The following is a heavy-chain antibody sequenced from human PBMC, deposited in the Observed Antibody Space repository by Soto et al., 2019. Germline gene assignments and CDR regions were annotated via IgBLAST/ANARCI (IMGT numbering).Heavy chain of an antibody. D-gene: IGHD3-16*02. J-gene: IGHJ4*02. Sequence: QVQLVESGGGVVQPGRSLRLSYAASGFTFSSYGMHWVRQAPGKGLEWVAVISYDGSNKYYADSVKGRFTISRDNSKNTLYLHMNSLRAEETAVYYCAQDMEGGPIWGSYRNDYWGKGTLVTVSS. CDR2: ISYDGSNK. CDR3: AQDMEGGPIWGSYRNDY. CDR1: GFTFSSYG. V-gene: IGHV3-30*18.